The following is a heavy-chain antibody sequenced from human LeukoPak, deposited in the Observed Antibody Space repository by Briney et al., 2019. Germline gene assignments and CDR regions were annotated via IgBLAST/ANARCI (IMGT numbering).Heavy chain of an antibody. J-gene: IGHJ4*02. CDR1: GSTFASYY. V-gene: IGHV1-46*01. CDR2: INPSGGST. Sequence: GASVKVSCKASGSTFASYYMHWVRQAPGQGLELMGIINPSGGSTSYAQKFQGRVTMTRDTSTSTVYMDLSSLRSEDTAVYYCARDPPIGGATTSPAYYVDYWGQGTLVTVSS. CDR3: ARDPPIGGATTSPAYYVDY. D-gene: IGHD1-26*01.